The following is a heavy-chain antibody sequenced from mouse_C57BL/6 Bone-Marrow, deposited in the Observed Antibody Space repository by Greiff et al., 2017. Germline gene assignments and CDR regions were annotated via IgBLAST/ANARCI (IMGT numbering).Heavy chain of an antibody. J-gene: IGHJ2*01. CDR2: IFPGSGST. D-gene: IGHD2-5*01. CDR3: ARKPYYSNYVDY. V-gene: IGHV1-75*01. CDR1: GYTFTDYY. Sequence: QVQLKESGPELVKPGASVKISCKASGYTFTDYYINWVKQRPGQGLEWIGWIFPGSGSTYYNEKFKGKATLTVDKSSSTAYMLLSSLTSEDSAVYFCARKPYYSNYVDYWGQGTTLTVSS.